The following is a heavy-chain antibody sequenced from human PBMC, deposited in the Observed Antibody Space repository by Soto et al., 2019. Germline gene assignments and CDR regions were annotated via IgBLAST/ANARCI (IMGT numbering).Heavy chain of an antibody. CDR2: ISGYNGNT. CDR1: GYGFRGQG. CDR3: TRDRWGFAHDNSGDYPYYFDY. D-gene: IGHD2-21*02. Sequence: QVHLVQSGPEVKKPGASVNVSCEVSGYGFRGQGVSWVRQAPGQRFEWMGWISGYNGNTDYAPKFQGRLSLTTDTSTSTAYMEQRGVRFDVTAVYFCTRDRWGFAHDNSGDYPYYFDYLGQGSMVTVSS. V-gene: IGHV1-18*01. J-gene: IGHJ4*02.